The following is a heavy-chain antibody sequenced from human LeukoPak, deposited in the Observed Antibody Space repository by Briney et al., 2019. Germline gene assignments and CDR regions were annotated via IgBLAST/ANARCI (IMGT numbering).Heavy chain of an antibody. D-gene: IGHD6-13*01. CDR3: AGAAAGTAIDS. Sequence: GESLKISCKGSGYSFSTYWIAWVRQMPGKGLEWMGIIYPGDSDTRYSPSFQGQFTISADRSISTAYLQWSSLKASDSAIYYCAGAAAGTAIDSWGQGTLVTVSS. CDR1: GYSFSTYW. V-gene: IGHV5-51*01. J-gene: IGHJ4*02. CDR2: IYPGDSDT.